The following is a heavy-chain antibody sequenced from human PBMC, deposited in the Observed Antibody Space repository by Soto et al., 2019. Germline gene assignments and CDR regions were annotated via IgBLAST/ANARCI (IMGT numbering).Heavy chain of an antibody. D-gene: IGHD4-17*01. CDR2: IIPIFGTA. Sequence: SVKVSCKASGGTFSSYAISWVRQAPGQGLEWMGGIIPIFGTANYAQKFQGRVTITADESTSTAYMGLSSLRSEDTAVYYCARMVEDYGDYLDAFDIWGQGTMVTVSS. V-gene: IGHV1-69*13. J-gene: IGHJ3*02. CDR3: ARMVEDYGDYLDAFDI. CDR1: GGTFSSYA.